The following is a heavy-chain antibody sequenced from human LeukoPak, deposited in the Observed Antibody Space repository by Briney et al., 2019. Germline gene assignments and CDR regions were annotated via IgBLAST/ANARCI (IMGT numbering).Heavy chain of an antibody. CDR1: GFTVDSNY. CDR2: ISGSGGST. D-gene: IGHD2-2*01. J-gene: IGHJ4*02. V-gene: IGHV3-23*01. CDR3: AKENVVVPAHPAH. Sequence: GGSLRLSCAASGFTVDSNYLSWVSQAPGKGLEWVSAISGSGGSTYYADSVKGRFTISRDNSKNTLYLQMNSLRAEDTAVYYCAKENVVVPAHPAHWGQGTLVTVSS.